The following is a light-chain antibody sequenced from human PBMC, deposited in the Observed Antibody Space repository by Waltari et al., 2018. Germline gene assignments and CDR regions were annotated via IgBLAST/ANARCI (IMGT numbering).Light chain of an antibody. Sequence: QSVLTQPPSVSGAPGQRVTISCTGSSSNIGAGYDVHWYRQLPGTAPKLLIYGNTNLPSGVPDRFSGSKSGTSASLAITGLQAEDEADYYCQSYDSSLSGSGVFGTGTKVTVL. CDR1: SSNIGAGYD. CDR3: QSYDSSLSGSGV. J-gene: IGLJ1*01. V-gene: IGLV1-40*01. CDR2: GNT.